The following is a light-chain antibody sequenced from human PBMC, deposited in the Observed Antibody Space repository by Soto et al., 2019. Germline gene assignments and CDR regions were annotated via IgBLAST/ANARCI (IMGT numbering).Light chain of an antibody. V-gene: IGLV2-23*01. CDR2: EDK. CDR1: SGDIGSYDL. J-gene: IGLJ3*02. Sequence: QSALTQPASVSGSPGQSITVSCTGTSGDIGSYDLVSWYQQHPGKAPKLIIMEDKKRPSGVSNRFSGSKSDNTASLTISGLQVEDEADYYCCSYAGSSSWVFGGGTKLTVL. CDR3: CSYAGSSSWV.